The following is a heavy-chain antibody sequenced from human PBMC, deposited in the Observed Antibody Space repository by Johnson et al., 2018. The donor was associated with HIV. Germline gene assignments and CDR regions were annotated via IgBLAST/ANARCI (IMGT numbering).Heavy chain of an antibody. J-gene: IGHJ3*02. CDR3: ARDSPTGTTKGVAFDI. CDR2: ISYDGSNK. D-gene: IGHD1-7*01. V-gene: IGHV3-30*04. Sequence: QVQLVESGGGVVQPGRSLRLSCVASGFTFSSYTMHWVRQAPGKGLEWVAVISYDGSNKYFADSVKGRFTISRDNTKNSLYLQMNSLRAEDTAVYYCARDSPTGTTKGVAFDIWGQGTMVTVSS. CDR1: GFTFSSYT.